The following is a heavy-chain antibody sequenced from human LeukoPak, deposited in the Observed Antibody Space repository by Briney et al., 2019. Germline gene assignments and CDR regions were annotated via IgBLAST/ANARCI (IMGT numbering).Heavy chain of an antibody. CDR2: IYYSGST. Sequence: SETLSLTCTVSGGSISSSSYYWGWIRQPPEKGLEWIGSIYYSGSTYYNPSLKSRVSISVDTSKNQFSLKLSSVTAADTAVYYCARVGATTGAFDIWGQGTMVTVSS. V-gene: IGHV4-39*01. CDR1: GGSISSSSYY. D-gene: IGHD1-26*01. CDR3: ARVGATTGAFDI. J-gene: IGHJ3*02.